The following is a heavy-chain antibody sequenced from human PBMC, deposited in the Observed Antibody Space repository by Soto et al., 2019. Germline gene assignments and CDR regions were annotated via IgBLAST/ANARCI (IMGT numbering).Heavy chain of an antibody. CDR3: ETKIFGTTYFDH. Sequence: EVQLVESGGGLVPPGGSLRLSCAASGLTFNTYEMNWVRQAPGKGLEWVSYIRGGGSPIMYADSVRGRFTISRDNAKNSLYLQMNSLSAADTAIYYCETKIFGTTYFDHWGQGALVTVSS. CDR2: IRGGGSPI. J-gene: IGHJ4*02. CDR1: GLTFNTYE. D-gene: IGHD1-7*01. V-gene: IGHV3-48*03.